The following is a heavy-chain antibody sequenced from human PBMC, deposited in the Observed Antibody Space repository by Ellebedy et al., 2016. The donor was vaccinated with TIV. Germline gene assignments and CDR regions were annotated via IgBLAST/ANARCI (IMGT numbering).Heavy chain of an antibody. V-gene: IGHV3-7*01. CDR2: IQKDGSEK. J-gene: IGHJ4*02. D-gene: IGHD6-13*01. CDR1: GFTFSAFW. CDR3: ARGYHGPLPGTHDFDS. Sequence: GESLKISCAASGFTFSAFWMSWVRQAPGKGLEWVADIQKDGSEKYYVDSVTGRFTIARDNAKNSLYLQMSSLRVEDTAVYYCARGYHGPLPGTHDFDSWGQGTLVTVSS.